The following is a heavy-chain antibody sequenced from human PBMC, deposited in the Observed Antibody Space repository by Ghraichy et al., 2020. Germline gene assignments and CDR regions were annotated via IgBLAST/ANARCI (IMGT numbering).Heavy chain of an antibody. Sequence: GESLNISCAASGFTFSSYWMSWVRQAPGKGLEWVANIKQDGSEKYYVDSVKGRFTISRDNAKNSLYLQMNSLRAEDTAVYYCARDAAYCSSTSCQAFDIWGQGTMVTVSS. J-gene: IGHJ3*02. CDR2: IKQDGSEK. D-gene: IGHD2-2*01. V-gene: IGHV3-7*01. CDR1: GFTFSSYW. CDR3: ARDAAYCSSTSCQAFDI.